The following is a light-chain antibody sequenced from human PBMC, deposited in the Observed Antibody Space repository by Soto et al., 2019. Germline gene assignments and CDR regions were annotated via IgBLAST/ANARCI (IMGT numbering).Light chain of an antibody. J-gene: IGLJ2*01. Sequence: QSALTQPPSVSAAPGQTVTISCSGSSSNIGNNHVSWYQQFPGTAPKLLIYDNNNRPSEIPDRFSGSNSGTSATLGITGLQTGDEADYYCGAWDTSLSLVVFGEGTKLTVL. V-gene: IGLV1-51*01. CDR2: DNN. CDR3: GAWDTSLSLVV. CDR1: SSNIGNNH.